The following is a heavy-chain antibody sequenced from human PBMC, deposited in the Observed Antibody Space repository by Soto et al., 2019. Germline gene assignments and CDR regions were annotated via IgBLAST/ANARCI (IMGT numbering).Heavy chain of an antibody. CDR1: GYTFTGYY. CDR3: ARENYYDSSGYSDY. CDR2: INPNSGGT. Sequence: ASVKVSCKASGYTFTGYYMHWVRQAPGQGLEWMGWINPNSGGTNYAQKFQGRVTMTRDTSISTAYMELSRLRSDDTAVYCCARENYYDSSGYSDYWGQGTLVTVSS. V-gene: IGHV1-2*02. J-gene: IGHJ4*02. D-gene: IGHD3-22*01.